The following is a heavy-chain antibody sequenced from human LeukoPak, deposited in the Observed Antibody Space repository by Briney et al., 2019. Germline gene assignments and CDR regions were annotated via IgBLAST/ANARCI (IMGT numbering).Heavy chain of an antibody. Sequence: GASVKVSCKAPGYTFTSYYMRWVRQAPGQGLEWMGIINPSGGSTSYAQKFQGRVTMTRDTSTSTVYMELSSLRSEDTAVYYCARDLHRIYYFDYWGQGTLVTVSS. J-gene: IGHJ4*02. CDR1: GYTFTSYY. CDR3: ARDLHRIYYFDY. V-gene: IGHV1-46*01. CDR2: INPSGGST.